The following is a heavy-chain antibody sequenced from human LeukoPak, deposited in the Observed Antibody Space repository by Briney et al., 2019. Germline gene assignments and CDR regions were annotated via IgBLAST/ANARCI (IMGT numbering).Heavy chain of an antibody. V-gene: IGHV1-2*02. Sequence: ASVKVSCKASGYTFTGYYMHWVRQAPGQGLEWMGWINPNSGGTNYAQKFQGRVTMTRDTSISTAYMELGRLRSDDTAVYYCARDADWSNLPWFDPWGQGTLVTVSS. D-gene: IGHD3-9*01. J-gene: IGHJ5*02. CDR2: INPNSGGT. CDR1: GYTFTGYY. CDR3: ARDADWSNLPWFDP.